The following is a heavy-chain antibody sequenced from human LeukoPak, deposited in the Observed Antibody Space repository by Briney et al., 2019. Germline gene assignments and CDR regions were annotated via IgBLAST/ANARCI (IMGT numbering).Heavy chain of an antibody. D-gene: IGHD6-13*01. CDR2: INPNSGGT. CDR3: AREVHSSSWYFFDY. V-gene: IGHV1-2*02. CDR1: GYTLTGYY. Sequence: GASVKVSCKASGYTLTGYYMHWVRQAPGQGLEWMGWINPNSGGTNYAQKFQGRVTMTRDTSISTAYMELSRLRSDDTAVYYCAREVHSSSWYFFDYWGQGTLVTVSS. J-gene: IGHJ4*02.